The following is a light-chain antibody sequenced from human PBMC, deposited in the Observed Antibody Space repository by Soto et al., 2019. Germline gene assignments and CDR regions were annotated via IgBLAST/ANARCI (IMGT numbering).Light chain of an antibody. V-gene: IGKV3-15*01. CDR1: ESVNTN. CDR2: AAS. Sequence: ERVVTQSPATLSVSPGEGATLSCRASESVNTNLAWYQQKPGQAPRLLIYAASTRATGVPARFSGSGSGTEFTLTISSLQSEDFAVYHCQQYNNWPLTFGGGTKVDI. J-gene: IGKJ4*01. CDR3: QQYNNWPLT.